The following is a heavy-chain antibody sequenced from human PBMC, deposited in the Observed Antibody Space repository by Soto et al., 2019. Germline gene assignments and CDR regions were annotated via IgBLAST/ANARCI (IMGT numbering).Heavy chain of an antibody. CDR1: GFTFSDHY. D-gene: IGHD1-1*01. CDR2: SSNSGSFT. J-gene: IGHJ4*02. V-gene: IGHV3-11*06. CDR3: VRSGDNYNLLDY. Sequence: GGSLRLSCAASGFTFSDHYMSWIRQAPGKGLEWIGYSSNSGSFTRYADSVKGRFSISRDNAKNSLYLQINSLRGDDTATYFCVRSGDNYNLLDYWGQGTPVTVS.